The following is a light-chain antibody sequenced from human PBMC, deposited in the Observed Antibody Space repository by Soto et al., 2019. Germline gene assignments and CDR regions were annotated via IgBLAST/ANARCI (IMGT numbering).Light chain of an antibody. Sequence: QSVLTQPASVSGSPGQSITVSCTGTSSDVGGYNYVSWYQQHPGKAPKLMIYEVSNRPSGVSNRFSGSKSGNTASLTISGLQAEDEADYYCSSYTSRITRVVFGGGTKLTVL. V-gene: IGLV2-14*01. J-gene: IGLJ2*01. CDR2: EVS. CDR1: SSDVGGYNY. CDR3: SSYTSRITRVV.